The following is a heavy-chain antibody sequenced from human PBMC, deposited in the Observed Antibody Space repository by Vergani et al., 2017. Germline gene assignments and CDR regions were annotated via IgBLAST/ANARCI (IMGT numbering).Heavy chain of an antibody. J-gene: IGHJ4*02. V-gene: IGHV3-9*01. D-gene: IGHD4-17*01. CDR1: GFTFDDYA. Sequence: EVQLVESGGGLVQPGRSLRLSCAASGFTFDDYAMHWVRQAPGKGLEWVSGISWNSGSIGYADSVRGRFTISRDNAKNSLYLQMNSLRAEDTDLYYCAKDKTYGDYFYFDYWGQGTLVTVSS. CDR2: ISWNSGSI. CDR3: AKDKTYGDYFYFDY.